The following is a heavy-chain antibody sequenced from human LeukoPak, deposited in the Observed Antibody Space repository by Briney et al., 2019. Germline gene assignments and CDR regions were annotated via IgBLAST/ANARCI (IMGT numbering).Heavy chain of an antibody. CDR3: ARAASYYYDSSGYSAFDS. Sequence: PGGSLRLSCAASGFTFRSYSMHWVRQAPGKGLEWVSYISSTSSTIYYADSVKGRFTISRDNAKNSLYLQMNSLRDEDTAVYYCARAASYYYDSSGYSAFDSWGQGTMVTVS. CDR1: GFTFRSYS. V-gene: IGHV3-48*02. CDR2: ISSTSSTI. J-gene: IGHJ3*02. D-gene: IGHD3-22*01.